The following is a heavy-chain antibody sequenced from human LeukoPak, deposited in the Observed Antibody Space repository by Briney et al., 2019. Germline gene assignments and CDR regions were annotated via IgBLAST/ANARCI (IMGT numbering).Heavy chain of an antibody. CDR3: ARGGYDILTGYYSI. V-gene: IGHV1-69*13. Sequence: SVKVSCKASGGTFSSYAMSWVGQAPGQGVEWMGGIIPILGTANYAQKFQGRVTITEDESTSTAYMELSSLRSEDTAVYYCARGGYDILTGYYSIWGQGTLVTVSS. CDR1: GGTFSSYA. J-gene: IGHJ4*02. CDR2: IIPILGTA. D-gene: IGHD3-9*01.